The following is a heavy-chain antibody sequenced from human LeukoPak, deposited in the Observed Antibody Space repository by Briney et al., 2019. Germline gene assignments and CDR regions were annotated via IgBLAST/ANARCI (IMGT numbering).Heavy chain of an antibody. V-gene: IGHV3-7*01. J-gene: IGHJ3*02. CDR3: ARGGTYDI. CDR2: IKQDGSQK. Sequence: GGSLRLSCVVSGFTYSRYWMTWFRQAPGKGLEWVANIKQDGSQKNYVDSVMGRFTISRDNAKKSLYLQMNSLRGEDTAVYFCARGGTYDIWGQGTRVTVSS. CDR1: GFTYSRYW.